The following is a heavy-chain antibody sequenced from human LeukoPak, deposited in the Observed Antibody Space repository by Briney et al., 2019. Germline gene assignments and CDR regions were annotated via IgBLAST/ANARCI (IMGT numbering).Heavy chain of an antibody. Sequence: ASVKVSCKVSGYTLTELSMHWLRQAPGKGLEWMGGFDPEDGETIYAQKFQGRVTMTEDTSTDTAYMELSSLRSEDTAVYYCATLSYGSGSYSQGAFDIWGQGTMVTVSS. D-gene: IGHD3-10*01. CDR1: GYTLTELS. J-gene: IGHJ3*02. V-gene: IGHV1-24*01. CDR3: ATLSYGSGSYSQGAFDI. CDR2: FDPEDGET.